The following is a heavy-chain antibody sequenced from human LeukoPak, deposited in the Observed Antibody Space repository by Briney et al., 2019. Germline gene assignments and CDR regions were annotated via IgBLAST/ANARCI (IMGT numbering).Heavy chain of an antibody. CDR3: AKDLVAAADQGWFDP. Sequence: GGSLRLSCAASGFTFSSYAVSWVRRAPGKGLERVSANSGSGGSTYYADSVKGRFTISGDNSKNTLYLQMNSLRAEDTAVYYCAKDLVAAADQGWFDPWGQGTLLTVS. CDR2: NSGSGGST. D-gene: IGHD6-13*01. V-gene: IGHV3-23*01. CDR1: GFTFSSYA. J-gene: IGHJ5*02.